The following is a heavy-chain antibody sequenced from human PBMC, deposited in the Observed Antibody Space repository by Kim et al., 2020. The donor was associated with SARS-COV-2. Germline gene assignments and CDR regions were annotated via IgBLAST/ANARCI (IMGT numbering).Heavy chain of an antibody. Sequence: GGSLRLSCAASGFTFEDYAMHWVRQAPGKGLEWVSGISGSSGGRDYADSVKGRFTISRDNAKNSLCLQMNSLRAEDTALYYCAKSRPGGSGSYYNGVVHPQTIESHYCYGMDVWGQGTTVTVSS. D-gene: IGHD3-10*01. V-gene: IGHV3-9*01. CDR2: ISGSSGGR. CDR1: GFTFEDYA. CDR3: AKSRPGGSGSYYNGVVHPQTIESHYCYGMDV. J-gene: IGHJ6*02.